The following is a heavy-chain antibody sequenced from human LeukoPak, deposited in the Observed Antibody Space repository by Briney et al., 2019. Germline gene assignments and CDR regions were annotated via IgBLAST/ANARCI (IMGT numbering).Heavy chain of an antibody. V-gene: IGHV3-15*01. J-gene: IGHJ5*02. Sequence: GGSLRLSCAASGFTFSNAWMSWVRQAPGKGLEWVGRIKSKTDGGTTDYAAPVKGRFTISRDDSKNTLYLQMNSLRAEDTGVYYCARGPPLFDPWGQGTLVAVSS. CDR1: GFTFSNAW. CDR3: ARGPPLFDP. CDR2: IKSKTDGGTT.